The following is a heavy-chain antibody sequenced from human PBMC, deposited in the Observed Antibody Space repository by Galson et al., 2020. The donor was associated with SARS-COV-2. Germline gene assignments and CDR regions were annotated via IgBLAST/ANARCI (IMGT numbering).Heavy chain of an antibody. CDR1: GYTFTSNP. Sequence: ASVKVSCKASGYTFTSNPIHWARQAPGQRLEWMGWINTANGNTQYSQKFRGRVTITRDKSASTAYMELSSLRSEDTAVYYCARVLEDYNILTGLDYWGQGTLVTVSS. J-gene: IGHJ4*02. CDR2: INTANGNT. CDR3: ARVLEDYNILTGLDY. D-gene: IGHD3-9*01. V-gene: IGHV1-3*04.